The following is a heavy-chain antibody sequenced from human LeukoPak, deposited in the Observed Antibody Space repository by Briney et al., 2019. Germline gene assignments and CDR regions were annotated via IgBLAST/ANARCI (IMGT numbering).Heavy chain of an antibody. CDR3: AKDVTTTSDY. CDR2: ISDSGGST. V-gene: IGHV3-23*01. CDR1: GFTFSSYA. J-gene: IGHJ4*02. D-gene: IGHD1-1*01. Sequence: GGSLRLSCAASGFTFSSYAMSWVRQAPGKGLEWVSSISDSGGSTYYADSVKGRFTISRDNSKNTLYLQMNSLGAEGTAVYYCAKDVTTTSDYWGQGTLVTVSS.